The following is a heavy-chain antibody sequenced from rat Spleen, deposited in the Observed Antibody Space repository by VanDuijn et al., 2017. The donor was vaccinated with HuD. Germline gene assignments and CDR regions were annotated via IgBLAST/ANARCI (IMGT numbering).Heavy chain of an antibody. CDR1: GFSITTHY. CDR3: ARYRDSFGHVGIFDY. D-gene: IGHD1-11*01. CDR2: ISYSGSS. Sequence: EVQLQESGPGLVKSSQSLSLTCSVTGFSITTHYWGWIRKFPGNKMEWVGYISYSGSSGYNPSLKSRISITRDTSKNQFFLQLNSVTTEDTATYYCARYRDSFGHVGIFDYWGQGVMDTVSS. V-gene: IGHV3-1*01. J-gene: IGHJ2*01.